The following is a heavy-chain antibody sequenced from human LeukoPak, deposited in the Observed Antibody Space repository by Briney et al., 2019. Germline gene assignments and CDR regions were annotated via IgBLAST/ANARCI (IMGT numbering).Heavy chain of an antibody. J-gene: IGHJ4*02. CDR2: ISGGGVST. Sequence: ETLSLTCTVSGYSISSDYYWGWIRQPPGKGLEWVSVISGGGVSTYYADSVKGRFTISRDNSKNTLYLQMNSLRAEDTAVYYCAKWARYCTNGVCYYFDYWGQGTLVTVSS. CDR1: GYSISSDY. CDR3: AKWARYCTNGVCYYFDY. V-gene: IGHV3-23*01. D-gene: IGHD2-8*01.